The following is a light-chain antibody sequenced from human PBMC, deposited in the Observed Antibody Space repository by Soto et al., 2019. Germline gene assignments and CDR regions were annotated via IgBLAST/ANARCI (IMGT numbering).Light chain of an antibody. J-gene: IGLJ1*01. CDR2: DND. Sequence: QSVLTQPPAVSAAPGKKSTSSCSGTNSNMGNYYVSWYHQIPGTAPQLPIYDNDKRPSGIPDRFPGSKSGTSATMAITGLQTGDEGDYSCGAWDISLTVYVFGGGTKVTVL. CDR1: NSNMGNYY. CDR3: GAWDISLTVYV. V-gene: IGLV1-51*01.